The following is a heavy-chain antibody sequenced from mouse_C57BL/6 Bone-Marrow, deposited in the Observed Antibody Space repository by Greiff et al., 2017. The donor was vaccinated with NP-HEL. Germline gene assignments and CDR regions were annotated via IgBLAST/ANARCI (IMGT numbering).Heavy chain of an antibody. V-gene: IGHV2-5*01. J-gene: IGHJ3*01. CDR3: AKNSNYMFAY. Sequence: QVQLQQSGPGLVQPSPCLSLSCTVSGFSFTSYCVHWVRQSPGKGLEWLGVIWRGGSTDYYAAFMSRLSITKDNSKSQMFVKMNSLQADDTAIYYCAKNSNYMFAYWGQGTLVTVSA. D-gene: IGHD2-5*01. CDR1: GFSFTSYC. CDR2: IWRGGST.